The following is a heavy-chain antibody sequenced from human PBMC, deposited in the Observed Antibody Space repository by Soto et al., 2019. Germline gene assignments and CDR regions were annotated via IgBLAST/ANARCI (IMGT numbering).Heavy chain of an antibody. CDR3: ASVAGHDSSGYYDAWFDP. CDR1: GGTFSSYA. V-gene: IGHV1-69*12. D-gene: IGHD3-22*01. CDR2: IIPIFGTA. Sequence: QVQLVQSGAEVKKPGSSVKVSCKASGGTFSSYAISWVRQAPGQGLEWMGGIIPIFGTANYAQKFQGRVTITAAASTSRAYMERSRLRSEDTAVYYCASVAGHDSSGYYDAWFDPWGQGTLVTVSS. J-gene: IGHJ5*02.